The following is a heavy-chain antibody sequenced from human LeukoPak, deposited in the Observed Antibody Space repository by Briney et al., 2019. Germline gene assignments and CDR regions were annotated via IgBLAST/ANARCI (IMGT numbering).Heavy chain of an antibody. V-gene: IGHV4-59*01. J-gene: IGHJ4*02. CDR1: GGSISNYY. D-gene: IGHD1-26*01. CDR2: MSYIGST. CDR3: ARGSIVGTRFDY. Sequence: PSETLSLTCSVSGGSISNYYWNWIRQPPGKGLEWIGYMSYIGSTNYNPSLKSRVTISADTSKNQFSLKLSSVTAADTAFYYCARGSIVGTRFDYWGQGTPVTVSS.